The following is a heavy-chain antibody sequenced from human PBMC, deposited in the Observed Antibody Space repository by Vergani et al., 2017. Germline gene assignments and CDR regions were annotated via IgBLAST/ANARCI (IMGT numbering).Heavy chain of an antibody. D-gene: IGHD2-21*02. Sequence: QVQLVQSGAEVKKPGSSVKVSCKASGATFRSNTISWVRQVPGQGLEWMGRIIPVLGKTKYAQDFQGRLTITADTSTSTAYMELTSLRSQDTAVYYCARDPRVYGGDPEDYYCGMDVWGQGTTVTVSS. CDR3: ARDPRVYGGDPEDYYCGMDV. CDR2: IIPVLGKT. CDR1: GATFRSNT. V-gene: IGHV1-69*08. J-gene: IGHJ6*02.